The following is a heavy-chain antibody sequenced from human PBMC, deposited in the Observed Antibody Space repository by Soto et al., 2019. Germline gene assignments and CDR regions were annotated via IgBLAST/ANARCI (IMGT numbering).Heavy chain of an antibody. D-gene: IGHD6-19*01. Sequence: QVQLVESGGGVVQPGRSLRLSCAASGFTFSSYAMHWVRQAPGKGLEWVAVISYDGSNKYYADSVKGRFTISRDNSKNTLYLQMNSLRAEDTAVCYCARDVSGWYGYCVYWGQGTLVTVSS. V-gene: IGHV3-30-3*01. CDR2: ISYDGSNK. J-gene: IGHJ4*02. CDR3: ARDVSGWYGYCVY. CDR1: GFTFSSYA.